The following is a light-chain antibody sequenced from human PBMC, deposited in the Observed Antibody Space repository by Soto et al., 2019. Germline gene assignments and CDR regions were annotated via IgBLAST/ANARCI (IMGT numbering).Light chain of an antibody. CDR3: QQANSFPLT. J-gene: IGKJ4*01. V-gene: IGKV1-6*02. Sequence: IQLTQSPSTLSASIGDTVTISCRASQGIRNYLGWYQQKPGKAPKLLIYAASSLQSGVPSRFSGSGSGTDFTLTISCLQSEDFATYYCQQANSFPLTFGGGTKVDI. CDR1: QGIRNY. CDR2: AAS.